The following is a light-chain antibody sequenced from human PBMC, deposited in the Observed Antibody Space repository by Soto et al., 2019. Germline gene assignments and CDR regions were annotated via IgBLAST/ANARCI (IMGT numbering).Light chain of an antibody. CDR2: EGS. CDR3: CSYAVSGTP. CDR1: TSNL. Sequence: QSVLTQPASVSGSPGQSITISCTGTTSNLVSWYQHHPGKAPKLMIYEGSRRPSGVSDRFSGSSSGNAASLTISGLQADDEAHYYCCSYAVSGTPFGGGTQLTVL. V-gene: IGLV2-23*01. J-gene: IGLJ2*01.